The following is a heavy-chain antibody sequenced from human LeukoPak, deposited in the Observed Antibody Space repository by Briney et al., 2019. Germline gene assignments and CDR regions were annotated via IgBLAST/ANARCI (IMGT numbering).Heavy chain of an antibody. V-gene: IGHV3-33*01. J-gene: IGHJ4*02. D-gene: IGHD1-26*01. CDR1: GFTFSSYG. Sequence: GGSLRLSCAASGFTFSSYGMHWVRQAPGKGLEWVAVIWYDGSNKYYADSVKGRFTISRDNSKNTLYLQMNSLGAEDTAVYYCARPLGAGRGYYFDYWGQGTLVTVSS. CDR2: IWYDGSNK. CDR3: ARPLGAGRGYYFDY.